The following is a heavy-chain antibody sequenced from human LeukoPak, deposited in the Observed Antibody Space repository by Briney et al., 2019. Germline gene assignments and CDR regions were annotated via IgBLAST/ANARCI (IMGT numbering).Heavy chain of an antibody. CDR1: GGSVSSGSYY. CDR2: IYYSGTT. J-gene: IGHJ4*02. D-gene: IGHD5-12*01. V-gene: IGHV4-61*01. Sequence: PSETLSLTRTVSGGSVSSGSYYWSWIRQPPGKGLEWIGYIYYSGTTNCNPSLKSRVTISVDTPKNQFSLNLSSVTAADTAVYYCARDRGRGYSGYDPYFDYWGQGILVTVSS. CDR3: ARDRGRGYSGYDPYFDY.